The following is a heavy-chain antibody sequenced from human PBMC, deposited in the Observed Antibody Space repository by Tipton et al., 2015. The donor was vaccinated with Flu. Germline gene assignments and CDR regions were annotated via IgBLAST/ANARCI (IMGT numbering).Heavy chain of an antibody. CDR1: GGSISSGSYY. V-gene: IGHV4-61*02. D-gene: IGHD3-3*01. CDR3: ARTWSGYYIDY. CDR2: IYTSGST. J-gene: IGHJ4*02. Sequence: TLSLTCTVSGGSISSGSYYWSWIRRPGGKGLEWIGRIYTSGSTNYNPSLKSPVTISVDTSKNQFSLKLSSVTAADTAVYYCARTWSGYYIDYWGQGTLVTVSS.